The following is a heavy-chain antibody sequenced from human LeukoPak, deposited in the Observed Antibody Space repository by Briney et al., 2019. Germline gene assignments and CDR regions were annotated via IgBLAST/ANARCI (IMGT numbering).Heavy chain of an antibody. Sequence: ASLKVSCKASGYTFTNFGISWVRPAPRQGLEWIGWISAYNGNTNYAQKVQGRVTMTTDTSTSTAYMELRSLRSDDTAVYYCARNPGGYDIVVVDLWGQGTLVAVSS. CDR2: ISAYNGNT. CDR1: GYTFTNFG. V-gene: IGHV1-18*01. D-gene: IGHD2-15*01. J-gene: IGHJ5*02. CDR3: ARNPGGYDIVVVDL.